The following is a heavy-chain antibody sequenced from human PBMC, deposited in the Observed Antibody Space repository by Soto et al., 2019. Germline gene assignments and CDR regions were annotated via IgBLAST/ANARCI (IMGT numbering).Heavy chain of an antibody. CDR1: GDSVSNNGAT. CDR2: TYYRSEWHN. Sequence: QVQLQQSGPGLVKPSQTLSLTCDISGDSVSNNGATWNWIRQSPSRGLEWLGRTYYRSEWHNDYAVSVKSRITINPDTSKNQFTLHLNSVTPEDTAVYYCARAGPAMSTIGALDYWGQGTLVTVSS. D-gene: IGHD1-1*01. V-gene: IGHV6-1*01. CDR3: ARAGPAMSTIGALDY. J-gene: IGHJ4*02.